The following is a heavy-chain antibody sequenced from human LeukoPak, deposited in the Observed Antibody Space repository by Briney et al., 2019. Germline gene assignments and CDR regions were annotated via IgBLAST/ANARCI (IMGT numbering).Heavy chain of an antibody. V-gene: IGHV3-21*01. Sequence: GGSLRLSCAASGFTFSSYSMNWVRQAPGKGLEWVSSISSSSSYIYYADSVKGRLTISRDNAKNSLYLQMNSLRAEDTAVYYCARDRRSGGMWDYWGQGTLVTVSS. D-gene: IGHD3-22*01. J-gene: IGHJ4*02. CDR3: ARDRRSGGMWDY. CDR2: ISSSSSYI. CDR1: GFTFSSYS.